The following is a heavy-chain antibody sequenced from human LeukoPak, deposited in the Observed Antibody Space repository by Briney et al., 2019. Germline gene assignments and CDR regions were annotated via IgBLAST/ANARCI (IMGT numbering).Heavy chain of an antibody. CDR1: GFTFGDYY. CDR3: ARVFAAAGTWDAFDI. D-gene: IGHD6-13*01. CDR2: ISSSGSTI. Sequence: GGSLRLSCAASGFTFGDYYMSWNRQAPGKGLEWVSYISSSGSTIYYADSVKGRFTISRDNAKNSLYLQMNSLRAEDTAVYYCARVFAAAGTWDAFDIWGQGTMVTVSS. J-gene: IGHJ3*02. V-gene: IGHV3-11*01.